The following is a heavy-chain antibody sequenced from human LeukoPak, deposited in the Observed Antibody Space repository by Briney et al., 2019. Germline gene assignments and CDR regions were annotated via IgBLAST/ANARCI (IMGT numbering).Heavy chain of an antibody. D-gene: IGHD3-10*01. CDR1: GGSISSYY. J-gene: IGHJ3*02. CDR3: ARHVTTMVRGVIVGADAFDI. CDR2: IYYSGST. V-gene: IGHV4-59*08. Sequence: SETLSLTCTVSGGSISSYYWSWVRQPPGKGLEWIGYIYYSGSTNYTPSLKSRVTISVDTSKNQFSLKLSSVTAADTAVYYCARHVTTMVRGVIVGADAFDIWGQGTMVTVSS.